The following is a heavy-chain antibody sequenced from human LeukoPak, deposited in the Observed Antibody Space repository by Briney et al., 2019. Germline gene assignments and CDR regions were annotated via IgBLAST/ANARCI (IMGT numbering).Heavy chain of an antibody. J-gene: IGHJ5*02. Sequence: PSETLSLTCTVSGGAISSSSYYWGWIRQPPGKGLEWIGEINHSGSTNYNPSLKSRVTISVDTSKNQFSLKLSSVTAADTAVYYCARGIYYYDSSGYLSWFDPWGQGTLVTVSS. CDR1: GGAISSSSYY. CDR3: ARGIYYYDSSGYLSWFDP. V-gene: IGHV4-39*07. CDR2: INHSGST. D-gene: IGHD3-22*01.